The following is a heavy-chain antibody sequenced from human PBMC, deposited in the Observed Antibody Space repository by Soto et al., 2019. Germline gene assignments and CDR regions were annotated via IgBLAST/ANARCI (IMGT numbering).Heavy chain of an antibody. CDR1: GFTFSDYN. Sequence: EVQLVESGGGLVQPGGSLRLSCAASGFTFSDYNMNWVRQAPGKGLEWISYITSDGTTKYYADSVKGRFTVSRDNAKNSLYLQMNSLRAEDTAVYYCAGDRNSILGWPYWGQGTLVTVSS. CDR2: ITSDGTTK. J-gene: IGHJ4*02. V-gene: IGHV3-48*04. D-gene: IGHD3-3*01. CDR3: AGDRNSILGWPY.